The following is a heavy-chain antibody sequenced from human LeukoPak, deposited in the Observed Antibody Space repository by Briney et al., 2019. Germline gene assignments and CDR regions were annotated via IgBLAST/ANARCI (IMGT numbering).Heavy chain of an antibody. CDR1: GGSISSYY. D-gene: IGHD2-21*02. V-gene: IGHV4-59*01. CDR2: IYYSGST. J-gene: IGHJ3*02. Sequence: SETLSLTCTVSGGSISSYYWSWIRQPPGKGLEWIGYIYYSGSTNYNPSLKSRVTISVDTSKNHFSLKLSSATAADTAVYYCARVVVTAVGYNAFDIWGQGTMVTVSS. CDR3: ARVVVTAVGYNAFDI.